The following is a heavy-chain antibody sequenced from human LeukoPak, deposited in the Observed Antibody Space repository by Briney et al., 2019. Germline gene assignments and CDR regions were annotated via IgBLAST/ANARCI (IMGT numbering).Heavy chain of an antibody. V-gene: IGHV3-21*01. CDR3: AREAAAGV. CDR1: GFTVSSNY. Sequence: PGGSLRLSCAASGFTVSSNYMSWVRQAPGKGLEWVSSISSSSSYIYYADSVKGRFTISRDNAKNSLYLQMNSLRAEDTAVYYCAREAAAGVWGQGTLVTVSS. J-gene: IGHJ4*02. D-gene: IGHD6-13*01. CDR2: ISSSSSYI.